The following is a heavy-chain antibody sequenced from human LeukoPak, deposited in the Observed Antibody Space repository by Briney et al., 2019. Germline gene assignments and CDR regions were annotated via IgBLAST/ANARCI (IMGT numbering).Heavy chain of an antibody. CDR3: ATDFVGATLHGDFDI. V-gene: IGHV1-24*01. CDR2: FDPEDGET. Sequence: ASVKVSCKVSGYTLTELSMHWVRQAPGKGLEWMGVFDPEDGETIYAHKFQGRVTMTEDTSTDTAYMELSSLRSAETAVSYCATDFVGATLHGDFDIWGQGTMLTVPS. D-gene: IGHD1-26*01. CDR1: GYTLTELS. J-gene: IGHJ3*02.